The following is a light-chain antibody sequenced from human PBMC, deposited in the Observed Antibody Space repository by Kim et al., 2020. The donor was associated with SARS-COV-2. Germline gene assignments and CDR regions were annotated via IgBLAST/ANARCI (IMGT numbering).Light chain of an antibody. J-gene: IGKJ4*01. V-gene: IGKV1-39*01. Sequence: SAPVADGVPITRRACQSIRSYFIWLQQYPGKAPKPLIYAASSLHSLLPSRFSGCGSGTYFTLTTSSQRPEDFATYYCQQSYSTPLSFGEGTKVEI. CDR2: AAS. CDR3: QQSYSTPLS. CDR1: QSIRSY.